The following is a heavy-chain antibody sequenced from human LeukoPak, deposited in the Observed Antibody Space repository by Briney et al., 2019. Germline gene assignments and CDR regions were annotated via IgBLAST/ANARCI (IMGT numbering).Heavy chain of an antibody. CDR2: FDPEDGET. Sequence: ASVKVSCKVSGYTLTELSMHWVRQAPGKGLEWMGGFDPEDGETIYAQKFQGRVTITADESTSTAYMELSSLRSEDTAVYYCARVPRGYYYYYMDVWGKGTTVTVSS. J-gene: IGHJ6*03. CDR3: ARVPRGYYYYYMDV. V-gene: IGHV1-24*01. CDR1: GYTLTELS. D-gene: IGHD3-10*01.